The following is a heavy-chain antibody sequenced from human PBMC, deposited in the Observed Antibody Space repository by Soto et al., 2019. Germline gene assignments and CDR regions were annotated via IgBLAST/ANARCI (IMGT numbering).Heavy chain of an antibody. CDR3: ITGDFWSGYYLFEY. CDR1: GFTLSNAW. V-gene: IGHV3-15*01. J-gene: IGHJ4*02. Sequence: GSLRLSCEASGFTLSNAWMSWVRHAPGKGLEWVSRIKSKTDGGTTDYAAPVKGRFTISRDGSKNTLYLQMNSLKTEDTAVYYCITGDFWSGYYLFEYWVQGTLVTGSS. D-gene: IGHD3-3*01. CDR2: IKSKTDGGTT.